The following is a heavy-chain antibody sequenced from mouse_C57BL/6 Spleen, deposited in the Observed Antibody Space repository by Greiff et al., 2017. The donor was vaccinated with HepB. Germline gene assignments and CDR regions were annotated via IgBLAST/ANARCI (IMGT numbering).Heavy chain of an antibody. J-gene: IGHJ4*01. Sequence: VQLVESGPGLVQPSQSLSITCTVSGFSFTSYGVHWVRQSPGKGLEWLGVIWRGGSTDYNAAFMSRLSITKDNSKSQVFFKMNSLQADDTAIYYCAKKGDWDRAMDYWGQGTSVTVSS. V-gene: IGHV2-5*01. CDR1: GFSFTSYG. CDR2: IWRGGST. D-gene: IGHD4-1*01. CDR3: AKKGDWDRAMDY.